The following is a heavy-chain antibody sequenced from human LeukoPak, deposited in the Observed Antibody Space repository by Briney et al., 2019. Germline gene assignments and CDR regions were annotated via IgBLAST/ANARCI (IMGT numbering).Heavy chain of an antibody. Sequence: PGGSLRLSCAASGFAFSSYNMKWVRQAPGKGLEWVSFISTTSTYIYYADSVKGRFTVSRDNSKNTLYLQMNSLRAEDTAVYYCAKGAWSASPYYYYMDVWGKGTTVTVSS. CDR1: GFAFSSYN. J-gene: IGHJ6*03. V-gene: IGHV3-21*04. D-gene: IGHD3-3*01. CDR3: AKGAWSASPYYYYMDV. CDR2: ISTTSTYI.